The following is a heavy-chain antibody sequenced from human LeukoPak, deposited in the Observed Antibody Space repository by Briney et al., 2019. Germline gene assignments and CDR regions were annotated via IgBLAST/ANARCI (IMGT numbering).Heavy chain of an antibody. Sequence: GGSLRLSCAASGFTFSSYGMSWVRQAPGKGLEWMGWISAYNGNTNYAQKLQGRVTMTTDTSTGTAYMELRSLRSDDTAVYYCARFDGSGSYYNPTSIDYWGQGTLVTVSS. CDR3: ARFDGSGSYYNPTSIDY. D-gene: IGHD3-10*01. J-gene: IGHJ4*02. V-gene: IGHV1-18*01. CDR2: ISAYNGNT. CDR1: GFTFSSYG.